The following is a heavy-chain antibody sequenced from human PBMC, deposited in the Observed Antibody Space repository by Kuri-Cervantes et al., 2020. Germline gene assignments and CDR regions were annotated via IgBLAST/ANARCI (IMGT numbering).Heavy chain of an antibody. D-gene: IGHD6-19*01. CDR1: GFTFSSYA. CDR3: ARDGRSGGWYVGDGWFDP. J-gene: IGHJ5*02. V-gene: IGHV3-30-3*01. CDR2: ISYDGSNK. Sequence: GGSLRLSCAASGFTFSSYAMHWVRQAPGKGLEWVAVISYDGSNKYYADSVKGRFTISRDNAKNSLYLQMNSLRAEDTAIYYCARDGRSGGWYVGDGWFDPWGQGTLVTVSS.